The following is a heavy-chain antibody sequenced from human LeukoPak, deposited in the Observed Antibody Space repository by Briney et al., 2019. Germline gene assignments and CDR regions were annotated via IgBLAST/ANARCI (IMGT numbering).Heavy chain of an antibody. V-gene: IGHV3-30*02. CDR1: GFTFSSYG. J-gene: IGHJ4*02. D-gene: IGHD2-2*01. Sequence: GGSLRLSCAASGFTFSSYGMHWVRQAPGKGLEWVAFIRYDGSSEYYADSVKGRFTISRDNSKNTLYLQMNSLRAEDTAVYYCAHGSMYQLDYWGQGTLVTVSS. CDR3: AHGSMYQLDY. CDR2: IRYDGSSE.